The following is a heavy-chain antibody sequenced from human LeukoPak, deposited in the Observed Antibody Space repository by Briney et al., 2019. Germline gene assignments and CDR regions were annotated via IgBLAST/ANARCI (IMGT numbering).Heavy chain of an antibody. J-gene: IGHJ6*02. V-gene: IGHV4-59*01. CDR1: AGSINNYY. Sequence: RPSETLSLTCTVSAGSINNYYWSWIRQPPGKGLGWIGYIYYSGSTNYNPSLKSRVTISVDTSKKQVSLNLSSVTAADTAVYYCARVAARYVGMDVWGQGTTVTVSS. CDR3: ARVAARYVGMDV. CDR2: IYYSGST. D-gene: IGHD6-6*01.